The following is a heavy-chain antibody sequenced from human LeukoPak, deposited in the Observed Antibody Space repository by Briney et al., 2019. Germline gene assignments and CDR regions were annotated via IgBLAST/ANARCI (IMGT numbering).Heavy chain of an antibody. CDR2: ISGSGGST. J-gene: IGHJ4*02. Sequence: PGGSLRLSCAASGFTFSSYAMSWVRQAPGKGLEWVSAISGSGGSTYYADSVKGRFTISRDNSKNTLYLQMNSLRAEDTAVYYCTTVRPYYYDSSGYGSRDYWGQGTLVTVSS. V-gene: IGHV3-23*01. CDR1: GFTFSSYA. D-gene: IGHD3-22*01. CDR3: TTVRPYYYDSSGYGSRDY.